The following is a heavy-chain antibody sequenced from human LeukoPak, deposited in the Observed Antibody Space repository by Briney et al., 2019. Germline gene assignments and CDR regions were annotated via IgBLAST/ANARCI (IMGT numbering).Heavy chain of an antibody. CDR3: ASADSSGYPTSTYYFDY. CDR1: GGTFSSYA. Sequence: SVKVSCKASGGTFSSYAISWVRQAPGQGLEWMGRIIPIFGTANYAQKFQGRVTITTDESTSTAYMELSSLRSEDTAAYYCASADSSGYPTSTYYFDYWGQGTLVTVSS. J-gene: IGHJ4*02. CDR2: IIPIFGTA. V-gene: IGHV1-69*05. D-gene: IGHD3-22*01.